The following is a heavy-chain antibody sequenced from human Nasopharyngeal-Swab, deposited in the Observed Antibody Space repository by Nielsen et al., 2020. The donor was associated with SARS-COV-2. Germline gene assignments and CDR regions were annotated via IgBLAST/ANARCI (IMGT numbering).Heavy chain of an antibody. V-gene: IGHV1-46*01. D-gene: IGHD3-3*01. CDR2: INPSGGST. J-gene: IGHJ5*02. CDR1: GYTFTSYY. CDR3: AREQYYDFWSGSPDP. Sequence: ASVKVSCKASGYTFTSYYMHWVRQAPGQGLEWMGIINPSGGSTSYAQKFQGRVTMTRDTSTSTVYMELRSLRSEDTAVYYCAREQYYDFWSGSPDPWGQGTLVTVSS.